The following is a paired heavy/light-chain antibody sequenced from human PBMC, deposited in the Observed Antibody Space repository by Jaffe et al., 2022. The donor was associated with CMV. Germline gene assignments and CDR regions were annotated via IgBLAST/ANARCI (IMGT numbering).Light chain of an antibody. Sequence: DIQMTQSPSSLSASEGDRVTVTCRASQTIRTYVNWYQQKSGKAPKVLIYGVSSLQSGVPSRFSGSGSGTDFTLTINNLQPEDFATYYCQQTYSTPFTFGPGTKVDIK. V-gene: IGKV1-39*01. CDR2: GVS. CDR3: QQTYSTPFT. CDR1: QTIRTY. J-gene: IGKJ3*01.
Heavy chain of an antibody. V-gene: IGHV3-74*01. CDR2: IKNDGSSP. Sequence: EVQLVESGGDLVQPGGSLRLSCAASGFTFSRYWMHWVRQVPGKGLVWVSRIKNDGSSPSYADSVEGRFTISRDNAKNTLYLQMNSLKVEDTAVYYCARATYSSGWYMSDYWGQGTLVTVSS. CDR3: ARATYSSGWYMSDY. CDR1: GFTFSRYW. D-gene: IGHD6-19*01. J-gene: IGHJ4*02.